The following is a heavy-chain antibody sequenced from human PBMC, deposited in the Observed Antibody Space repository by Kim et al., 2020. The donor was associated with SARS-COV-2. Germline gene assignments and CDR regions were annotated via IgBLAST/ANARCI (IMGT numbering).Heavy chain of an antibody. J-gene: IGHJ5*02. CDR1: GGTFSSYD. CDR3: ARDRGGVDYWWFDP. Sequence: SVKVSCKASGGTFSSYDISWVRQAPGQGLEWMGGINPFFGTTNYAQKFQGRVTITADKSTSTAYMELSSLRSEDTAVYYCARDRGGVDYWWFDPWGQGTLVTVSS. V-gene: IGHV1-69*06. CDR2: INPFFGTT. D-gene: IGHD3-16*01.